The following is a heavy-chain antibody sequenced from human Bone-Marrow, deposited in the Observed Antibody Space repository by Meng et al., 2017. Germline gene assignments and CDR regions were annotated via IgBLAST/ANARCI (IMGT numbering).Heavy chain of an antibody. D-gene: IGHD2-21*01. J-gene: IGHJ4*02. Sequence: SETLSLTCTVSGYSISSGYYWGWIRQPPGKGLEWIGSIYHSGSTYYNPSLESRVTISVDTSKNQFSLRLNSVTAADTAVYYCARDIYSAYWGQGTLVTVSS. CDR1: GYSISSGYY. CDR2: IYHSGST. V-gene: IGHV4-38-2*02. CDR3: ARDIYSAY.